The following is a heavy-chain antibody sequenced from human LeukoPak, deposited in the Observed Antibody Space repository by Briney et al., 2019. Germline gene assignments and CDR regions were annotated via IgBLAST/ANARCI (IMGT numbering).Heavy chain of an antibody. D-gene: IGHD1-26*01. CDR1: GFTFSSYA. CDR3: AKVGEWAYYFDY. J-gene: IGHJ4*02. V-gene: IGHV3-23*01. CDR2: ISGSGGST. Sequence: PGGSRRLSCAASGFTFSSYAMNWVRQAPGKGQEWVSAISGSGGSTSYADSVKGRFTISRDNSKNTLYLQMKRLRAEDTAVYYCAKVGEWAYYFDYWGQGTLVTVSS.